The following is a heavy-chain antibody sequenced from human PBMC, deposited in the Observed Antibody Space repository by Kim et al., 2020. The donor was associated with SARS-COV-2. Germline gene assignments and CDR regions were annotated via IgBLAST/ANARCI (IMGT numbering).Heavy chain of an antibody. CDR2: IYYSGST. Sequence: SETLSLTCTVSGGSVSSGSYYWSWIRQPPGKGLEWIGYIYYSGSTNYNPSLKSRVTISVDTSKNQFSLKLSSVTAADTAVYYCARDVAGDYFDYWGQGTLVTVSS. V-gene: IGHV4-61*01. D-gene: IGHD6-19*01. CDR3: ARDVAGDYFDY. J-gene: IGHJ4*02. CDR1: GGSVSSGSYY.